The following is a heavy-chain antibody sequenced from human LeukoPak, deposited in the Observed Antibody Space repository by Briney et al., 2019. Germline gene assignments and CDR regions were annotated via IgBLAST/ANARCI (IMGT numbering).Heavy chain of an antibody. V-gene: IGHV3-74*01. Sequence: QTGGSLRLSCAASGFAFSNYWMHWVRQAPGKGLVLVSRINSDGSSTSYADSVKGRFTISRDNAKNTLYLQMNSLRAEDTAIYYCAKRRGTSYGDFDYWGQGTLVTVSS. D-gene: IGHD3-10*01. CDR1: GFAFSNYW. CDR2: INSDGSST. CDR3: AKRRGTSYGDFDY. J-gene: IGHJ4*02.